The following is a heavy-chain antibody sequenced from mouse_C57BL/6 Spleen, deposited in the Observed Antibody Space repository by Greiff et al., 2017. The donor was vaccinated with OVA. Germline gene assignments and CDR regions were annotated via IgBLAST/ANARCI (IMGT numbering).Heavy chain of an antibody. Sequence: VQLKESGPALVKPSQTVSLTCTVTGYSITNGNHWWNRIRQVSGSKLDWLGYISSSGRTDSNPSPKSRISITRDTSKTQLFLQMNSVATEDMATYYCAREGGDGNFDYWGQGTTLTVSS. CDR2: ISSSGRT. V-gene: IGHV3-4*01. CDR1: GYSITNGNHW. J-gene: IGHJ2*01. CDR3: AREGGDGNFDY. D-gene: IGHD3-3*01.